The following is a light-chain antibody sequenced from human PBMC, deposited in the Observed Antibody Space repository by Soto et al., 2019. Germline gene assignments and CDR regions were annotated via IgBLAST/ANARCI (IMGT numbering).Light chain of an antibody. CDR2: DAS. CDR1: QGVSSS. Sequence: AIQLTQSPSSLSASVGDRVTITCRASQGVSSSLAWYQQKPGTAPKLLIYDASDFETGVPSRFSGTGSGTDFTLTISSLQPADFATYYCQQFNNYPLTFGQGTRLEIK. V-gene: IGKV1D-13*01. CDR3: QQFNNYPLT. J-gene: IGKJ5*01.